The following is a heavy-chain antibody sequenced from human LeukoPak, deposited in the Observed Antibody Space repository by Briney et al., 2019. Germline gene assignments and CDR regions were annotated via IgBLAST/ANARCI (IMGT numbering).Heavy chain of an antibody. CDR1: GYPVTSYG. Sequence: ASVKVSCKASGYPVTSYGVSWVRQAPGQGLEWMGWISAYNGNTNYAQKLQGRVTMTTDTSTSTAYMELRSLRSDDTAVYYCARPSRRGSIAAAVDYWGQGTLVTVSS. CDR3: ARPSRRGSIAAAVDY. V-gene: IGHV1-18*01. J-gene: IGHJ4*02. D-gene: IGHD6-13*01. CDR2: ISAYNGNT.